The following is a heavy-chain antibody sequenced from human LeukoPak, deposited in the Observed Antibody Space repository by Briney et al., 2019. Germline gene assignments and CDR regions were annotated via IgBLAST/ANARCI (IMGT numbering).Heavy chain of an antibody. J-gene: IGHJ4*02. CDR2: ISSSSSYI. CDR3: ARVLCSSSTSCYFDY. Sequence: GGSLRLSCAASGFTFSSYSMNWVRQAPGKGLEWVSSISSSSSYIYYADSVKGRFTISRDNSKNTLYLQMNSLRAEDTAVYYCARVLCSSSTSCYFDYWGQGTLVTVSS. CDR1: GFTFSSYS. V-gene: IGHV3-21*01. D-gene: IGHD2-2*01.